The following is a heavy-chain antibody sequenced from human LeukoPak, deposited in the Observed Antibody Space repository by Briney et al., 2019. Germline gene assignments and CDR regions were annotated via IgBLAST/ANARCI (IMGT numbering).Heavy chain of an antibody. CDR3: ARDVVARDSSGYYYLGFDP. CDR1: GGSFSGYY. J-gene: IGHJ5*02. CDR2: INHSGST. D-gene: IGHD3-22*01. Sequence: SETLSLTCAVYGGSFSGYYWSWIRQPPGKGLEWIGEINHSGSTNYNPSLKSRATISVDTSKNQFSLKLTSVTAADTAVYYCARDVVARDSSGYYYLGFDPWGQGTLVTVSS. V-gene: IGHV4-34*01.